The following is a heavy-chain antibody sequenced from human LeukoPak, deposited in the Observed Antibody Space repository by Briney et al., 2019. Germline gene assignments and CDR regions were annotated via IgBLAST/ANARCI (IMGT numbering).Heavy chain of an antibody. CDR2: ISGNGDST. V-gene: IGHV3-23*01. D-gene: IGHD5-12*01. J-gene: IGHJ4*02. CDR1: GLTFSSYA. CDR3: ARGRNLVATSGCFDY. Sequence: GGSLRLSCAASGLTFSSYAMSWVRQAPGKGLEWVSVISGNGDSTYYADSVKGRFTISRDNSNNTLYLQMNSLRTEDTAVYYCARGRNLVATSGCFDYWGQGTLVTVSS.